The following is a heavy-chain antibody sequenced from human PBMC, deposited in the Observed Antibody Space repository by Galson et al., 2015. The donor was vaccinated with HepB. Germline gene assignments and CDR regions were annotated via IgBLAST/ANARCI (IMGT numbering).Heavy chain of an antibody. CDR1: GFTFSRYA. J-gene: IGHJ4*02. D-gene: IGHD2-15*01. CDR3: ARVDLPRLVIAGSLAF. Sequence: SLRLSCAASGFTFSRYAMHWVRQAPGKGLEWVAVILHDGSNKHYADSVKGRFIISRDNSENTLFLQMNSLTLEDTAVYYCARVDLPRLVIAGSLAFWGQGTLVTVS. V-gene: IGHV3-30-3*01. CDR2: ILHDGSNK.